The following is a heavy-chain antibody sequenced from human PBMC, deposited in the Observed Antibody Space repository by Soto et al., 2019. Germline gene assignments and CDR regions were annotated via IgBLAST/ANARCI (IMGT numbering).Heavy chain of an antibody. J-gene: IGHJ6*02. D-gene: IGHD3-3*01. CDR2: IKQDGSEK. Sequence: GFTVSSYWMSWVRQAPGKGLEWVANIKQDGSEKYYVDSVKGRFTISRDNAKNSLYLQMNSLRAEDTAVYYCARDMLTIFGVVIPYYYYYGMDVWGQGTTVTVSS. CDR1: GFTVSSYW. CDR3: ARDMLTIFGVVIPYYYYYGMDV. V-gene: IGHV3-7*03.